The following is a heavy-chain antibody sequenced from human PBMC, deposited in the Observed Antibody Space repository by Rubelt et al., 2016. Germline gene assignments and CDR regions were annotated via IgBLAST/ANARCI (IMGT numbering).Heavy chain of an antibody. CDR1: GGSISSGGYY. V-gene: IGHV4-31*03. D-gene: IGHD3-10*01. CDR3: AREIGFRGVKGFDY. Sequence: QLQESGPGLVKPSQTLSLTCTVSGGSISSGGYYWSWIRKHPGKGLEWIGYIYYSGSTYYNPALRSGFTMSVETAKNQCSRKLGVVMAADTAVYYWAREIGFRGVKGFDYWGQGTLVTVSS. CDR2: IYYSGST. J-gene: IGHJ4*02.